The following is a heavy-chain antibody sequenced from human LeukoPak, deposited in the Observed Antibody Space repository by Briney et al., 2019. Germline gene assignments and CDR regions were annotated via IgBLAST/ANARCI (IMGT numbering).Heavy chain of an antibody. CDR3: ASSYNSPYYFDY. CDR2: ISAYNGNT. V-gene: IGHV1-18*01. Sequence: ASVKVSCKASGYTFTSYGVSLVRQAPGQGLEWMGWISAYNGNTNYAQKLQGRVTMTTDTSTSTAYMELRSLRSDDTAVYYCASSYNSPYYFDYWGQGTLVTVSS. D-gene: IGHD6-6*01. CDR1: GYTFTSYG. J-gene: IGHJ4*02.